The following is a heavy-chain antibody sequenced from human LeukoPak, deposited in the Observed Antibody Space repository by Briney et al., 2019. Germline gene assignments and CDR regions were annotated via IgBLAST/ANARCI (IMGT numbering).Heavy chain of an antibody. Sequence: QPGGSLRLSCAASGFTFSSYAMTWVRQAPGKGLEWVSSIRGSGDGTSYADSVKGRFTISRDNSKNTLYLQMNSLRAEDTAVYYCAKDFVGYYDILTGYSDYWGQGTLVTVSS. CDR1: GFTFSSYA. CDR3: AKDFVGYYDILTGYSDY. V-gene: IGHV3-23*01. D-gene: IGHD3-9*01. J-gene: IGHJ4*02. CDR2: IRGSGDGT.